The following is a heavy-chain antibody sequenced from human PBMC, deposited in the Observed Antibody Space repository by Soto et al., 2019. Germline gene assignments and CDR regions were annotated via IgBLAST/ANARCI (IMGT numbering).Heavy chain of an antibody. D-gene: IGHD5-12*01. Sequence: PGGSLRLSCSASGFTFSCYAMSWVRQAPGKGLEWVSYISGGGETIYYADIVRGRFTISRDNSKNTLYLQMNSLRAEDTAVYYCAKVGRGYSGYADYWGQGTPVTVSS. J-gene: IGHJ4*02. V-gene: IGHV3-23*01. CDR2: ISGGGETI. CDR3: AKVGRGYSGYADY. CDR1: GFTFSCYA.